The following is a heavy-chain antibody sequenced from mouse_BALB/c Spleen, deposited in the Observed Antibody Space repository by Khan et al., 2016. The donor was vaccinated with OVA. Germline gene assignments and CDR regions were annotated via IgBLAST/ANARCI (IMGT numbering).Heavy chain of an antibody. CDR1: GYTFISYY. Sequence: QVQLQQPGAELVKPGASVKLSCKASGYTFISYYMYWVKQRPGLGLEWIGGINPSDGGTNFNEKFKSKATLTVDKSSSTAYMQLRSLPSEDSAVYYCTRSGWAAFAYWGQGTLVTVSA. J-gene: IGHJ3*01. D-gene: IGHD1-1*02. CDR3: TRSGWAAFAY. V-gene: IGHV1S81*02. CDR2: INPSDGGT.